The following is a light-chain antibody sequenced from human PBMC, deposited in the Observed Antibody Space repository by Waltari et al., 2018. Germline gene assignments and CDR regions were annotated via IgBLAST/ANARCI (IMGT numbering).Light chain of an antibody. CDR3: MQAAQFPWT. Sequence: DIVVTQTPLSAPVTLGQPASISCRCSQSPVHSNGNTYLTWLQQRPGQPPRTLMYEISKRFSGVPDRLSGSGAGTVFTLKISRVEEEEVGVYYCMQAAQFPWTFGQGTKVEIK. V-gene: IGKV2-24*01. CDR2: EIS. CDR1: QSPVHSNGNTY. J-gene: IGKJ1*01.